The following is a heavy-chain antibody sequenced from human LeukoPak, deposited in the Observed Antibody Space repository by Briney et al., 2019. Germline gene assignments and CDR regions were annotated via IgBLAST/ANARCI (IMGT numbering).Heavy chain of an antibody. CDR2: IRSKAYGGTT. J-gene: IGHJ4*02. V-gene: IGHV3-49*04. CDR1: GFTFGDYA. CDR3: TRVRSGLLWFGEPKYYFDY. Sequence: GGSLRLSCTASGFTFGDYAMSWVRQAPGKGLEGVGFIRSKAYGGTTEYAASVKGRFTISRDDSKSIAYLQMNSLKTEDTAVYYCTRVRSGLLWFGEPKYYFDYWGQGTLVTVS. D-gene: IGHD3-10*01.